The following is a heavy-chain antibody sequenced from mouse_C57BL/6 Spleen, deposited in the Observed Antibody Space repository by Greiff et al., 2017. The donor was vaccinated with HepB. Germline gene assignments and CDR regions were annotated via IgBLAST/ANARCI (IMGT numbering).Heavy chain of an antibody. CDR2: INPNYGTT. CDR1: GYSFTDYN. Sequence: LQESGPELVKPGASVKISCKASGYSFTDYNMNWVKQSNGKSLEWIGVINPNYGTTSYNQKFKGKATLTVDQSSSTAYMQLNSLTSEDSAVYYCATSLYYGSSYGYFDVWGTGTTVTVSS. V-gene: IGHV1-39*01. J-gene: IGHJ1*03. D-gene: IGHD1-1*01. CDR3: ATSLYYGSSYGYFDV.